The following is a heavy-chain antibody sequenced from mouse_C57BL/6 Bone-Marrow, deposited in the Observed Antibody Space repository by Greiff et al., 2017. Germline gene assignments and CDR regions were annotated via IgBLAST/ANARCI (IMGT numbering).Heavy chain of an antibody. D-gene: IGHD4-1*01. J-gene: IGHJ2*01. Sequence: ESGPGLVKPSQSLSLTCSVTGYSITSGYYWNWIRQFPGNKLEWMGYISYDGSNNYNPSLQNRISITRDTSKNQFFLKLNSVTTEDTATYYCARVRVTGNPSFDYWGQGTTLTVSS. CDR1: GYSITSGYY. V-gene: IGHV3-6*01. CDR3: ARVRVTGNPSFDY. CDR2: ISYDGSN.